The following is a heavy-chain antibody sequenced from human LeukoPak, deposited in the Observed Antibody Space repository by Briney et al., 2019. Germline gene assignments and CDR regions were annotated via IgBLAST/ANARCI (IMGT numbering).Heavy chain of an antibody. CDR3: ARDLGTTNYYFDH. D-gene: IGHD7-27*01. CDR1: GFTFSDFG. Sequence: PGGSLRLSCSASGFTFSDFGLHWVRQAPGKGLEWVAVIWYDGSKRYYADSVKGRFTISRDDSKNTVFLQMTSLRVDDTAVYYCARDLGTTNYYFDHWGRGTLVTVSS. V-gene: IGHV3-33*01. CDR2: IWYDGSKR. J-gene: IGHJ4*02.